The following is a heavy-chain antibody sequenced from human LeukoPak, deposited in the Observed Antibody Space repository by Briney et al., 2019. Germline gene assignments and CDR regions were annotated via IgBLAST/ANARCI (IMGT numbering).Heavy chain of an antibody. CDR1: GGSISSYY. Sequence: PSETLSLTCTVSGGSISSYYWSWIRQPPGKGLEWIGYIYYSGSTNYNPSLKSRVTISVDTSKNQFSLKLSSVTAEDTAVYYCARDLRRRGPNMDVWGKGTTVTVSS. CDR2: IYYSGST. J-gene: IGHJ6*03. V-gene: IGHV4-59*01. CDR3: ARDLRRRGPNMDV.